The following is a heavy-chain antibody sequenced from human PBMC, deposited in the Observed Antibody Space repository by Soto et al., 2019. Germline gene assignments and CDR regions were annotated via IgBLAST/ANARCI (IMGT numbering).Heavy chain of an antibody. D-gene: IGHD3-10*01. CDR3: AREAPTMVRGVLQHHLDY. CDR2: ISYDGSNK. V-gene: IGHV3-30-3*01. CDR1: GFTFSSYA. J-gene: IGHJ4*02. Sequence: QVQLVESGGGVVQPGRSLRLSCAASGFTFSSYAMHWVRQAPGKGLEWVAVISYDGSNKYYADSVKGRFTISRDNSKNTLYLQMNSLRAEDTAVYYCAREAPTMVRGVLQHHLDYWGQGTLVTVSS.